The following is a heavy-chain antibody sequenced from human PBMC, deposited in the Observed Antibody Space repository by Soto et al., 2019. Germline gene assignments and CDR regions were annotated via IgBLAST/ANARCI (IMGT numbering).Heavy chain of an antibody. J-gene: IGHJ4*02. V-gene: IGHV3-30*18. Sequence: QVQLVESGGGVVQPGRSLRLSCAASGFTFSSYGMHWVRQAPGKGLEWVAVISYDGSNKYYADSVKGRFTISRDNSKNTLYLQMNSLRAEDTAVYYCAKDRGRGYSGYDGGYYFDYWGQGTLVTVSS. D-gene: IGHD5-12*01. CDR3: AKDRGRGYSGYDGGYYFDY. CDR2: ISYDGSNK. CDR1: GFTFSSYG.